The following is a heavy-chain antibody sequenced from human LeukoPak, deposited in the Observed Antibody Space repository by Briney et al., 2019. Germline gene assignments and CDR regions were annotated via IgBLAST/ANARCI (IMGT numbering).Heavy chain of an antibody. Sequence: GGSLRLSCAASGFTFSSYWMSWVRQAPGKGLEWVANIKQDGSEKYYVDFVKGRFTISRDNAKNSLYLQMNSLRAEDTAVYYCARDQWKNIVATILDYWGQGTLVTVSS. V-gene: IGHV3-7*01. CDR1: GFTFSSYW. CDR2: IKQDGSEK. D-gene: IGHD5-12*01. CDR3: ARDQWKNIVATILDY. J-gene: IGHJ4*02.